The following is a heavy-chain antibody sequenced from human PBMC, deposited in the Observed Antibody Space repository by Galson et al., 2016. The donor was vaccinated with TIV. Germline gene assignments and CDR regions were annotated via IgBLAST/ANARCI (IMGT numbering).Heavy chain of an antibody. CDR3: ARVSRRGVTDWYFDL. CDR2: IYPDDSDT. J-gene: IGHJ2*01. D-gene: IGHD2-21*02. V-gene: IGHV5-51*03. Sequence: QSGAEVKKPGESLKISCKGSGYNFPIYWIGWVRQMPGKGLEWVGVIYPDDSDTRYSPTFQGQVIISADKSTTTAYLQWSSLKASDTARYYCARVSRRGVTDWYFDLWGRGTLVTVSS. CDR1: GYNFPIYW.